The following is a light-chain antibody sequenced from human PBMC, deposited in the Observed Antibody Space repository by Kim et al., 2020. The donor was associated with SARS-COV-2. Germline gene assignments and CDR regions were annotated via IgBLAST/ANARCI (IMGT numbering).Light chain of an antibody. Sequence: QGVTISCAGSRNNIGSKCVYWYQQLPGTAPDLLIYENSQRPSGVPDRFSGSKSGTSATLAISGLGSGDEADYYCAAWDNSLSGRVFGGGTQLTVL. CDR1: RNNIGSKC. CDR2: ENS. CDR3: AAWDNSLSGRV. V-gene: IGLV1-47*01. J-gene: IGLJ3*02.